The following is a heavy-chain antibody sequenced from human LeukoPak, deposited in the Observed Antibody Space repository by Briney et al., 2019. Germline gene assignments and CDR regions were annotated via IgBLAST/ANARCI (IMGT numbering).Heavy chain of an antibody. CDR3: ARAVDYNWFDP. CDR1: GGSISSGDYY. V-gene: IGHV4-30-4*01. Sequence: SSETLSLTCAVSGGSISSGDYYWSWIRQPPGKGLEWIGYIYYSGSTYYYPSLKSRVTISVDTSKNQFSLKLSSVTAADTAVYYCARAVDYNWFDPWGQGTLVTVSS. J-gene: IGHJ5*02. CDR2: IYYSGST. D-gene: IGHD4/OR15-4a*01.